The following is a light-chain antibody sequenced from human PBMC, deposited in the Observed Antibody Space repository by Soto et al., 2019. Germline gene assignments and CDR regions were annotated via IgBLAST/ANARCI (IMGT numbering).Light chain of an antibody. V-gene: IGKV3-20*01. CDR3: QEYRSSRT. CDR1: QSVSSSY. J-gene: IGKJ1*01. Sequence: EIVLTQSPGTLSLSPGERATLSCRASQSVSSSYLAWYQQRPDQAPRLLIYGASSRATGVPDRFSGSGSGTDFTLTISRLEPEDFAVYFCQEYRSSRTFGQGTKVEIK. CDR2: GAS.